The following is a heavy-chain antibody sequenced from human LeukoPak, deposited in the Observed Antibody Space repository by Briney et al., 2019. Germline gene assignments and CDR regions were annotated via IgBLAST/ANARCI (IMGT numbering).Heavy chain of an antibody. V-gene: IGHV1-18*01. CDR2: ISAYNGNT. J-gene: IGHJ4*02. CDR1: GYTFTSYG. Sequence: ASVKVSCKASGYTFTSYGISWVRQAPGQGLEWMGWISAYNGNTNYAQKLQGRVTMTTDTSTSTAYMELRSLRSDDTAVYYCARSSDYYDSSISYYFDYWGQGTLVTVSS. D-gene: IGHD3-22*01. CDR3: ARSSDYYDSSISYYFDY.